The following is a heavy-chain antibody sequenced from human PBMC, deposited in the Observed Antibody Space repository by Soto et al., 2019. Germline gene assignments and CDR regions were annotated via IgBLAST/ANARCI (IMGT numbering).Heavy chain of an antibody. D-gene: IGHD4-17*01. CDR3: ATRTTEWYYFDY. Sequence: PSETLSLTSAVTGGSIISSNWWSWVRQPPGKGLEWIGEIYHSGSTNYNPSLKSRVTISVDKSKNQFSLKLSSVTAADTAVYYCATRTTEWYYFDYWGQGTLVTVS. CDR1: GGSIISSNW. V-gene: IGHV4-4*02. CDR2: IYHSGST. J-gene: IGHJ4*02.